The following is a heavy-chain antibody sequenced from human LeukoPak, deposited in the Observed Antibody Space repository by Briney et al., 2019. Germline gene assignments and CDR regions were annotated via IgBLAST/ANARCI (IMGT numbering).Heavy chain of an antibody. V-gene: IGHV3-7*01. CDR2: IKQDGSEK. J-gene: IGHJ4*02. D-gene: IGHD3-16*01. CDR1: GFTFSRSW. CDR3: LTSGGAH. Sequence: SGGSLRLSCAASGFTFSRSWMSWVRQAPGKGLEWVANIKQDGSEKFYVDSVKGRFTISRGNTKNSLYVQMNSLRVEDTAVYYCLTSGGAHWGQGTLVTVSS.